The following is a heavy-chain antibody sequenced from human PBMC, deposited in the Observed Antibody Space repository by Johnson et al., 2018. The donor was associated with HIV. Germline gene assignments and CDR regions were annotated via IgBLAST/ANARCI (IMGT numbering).Heavy chain of an antibody. V-gene: IGHV3-11*04. Sequence: VQLVESGGGLVKPGGSLRLSCAASGFTFSAYYMSWIRQAPGKGLDWVSYLRSSGSTIYYADSVKGRFTISRDNAKNSLYLQMNSLRAEATAVYYCARVMVQGDAFDIWGQGTMVTVSS. CDR2: LRSSGSTI. J-gene: IGHJ3*02. CDR3: ARVMVQGDAFDI. CDR1: GFTFSAYY. D-gene: IGHD3-10*01.